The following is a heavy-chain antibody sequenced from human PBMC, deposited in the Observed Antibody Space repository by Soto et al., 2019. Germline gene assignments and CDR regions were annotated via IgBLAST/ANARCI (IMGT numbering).Heavy chain of an antibody. CDR2: ISYDGSNK. J-gene: IGHJ5*02. Sequence: QVQLVESGGGVVQPGRSLRLSCAASGFTFSSYAMHWVRQAPGKGLEWVAVISYDGSNKYYADSVKGRFTISRDNSKNTLYLQMNSLRAEDTAVYYCAREGAVYNRNYLGNWFDPWGQGTLVTVSS. CDR1: GFTFSSYA. V-gene: IGHV3-30-3*01. D-gene: IGHD1-7*01. CDR3: AREGAVYNRNYLGNWFDP.